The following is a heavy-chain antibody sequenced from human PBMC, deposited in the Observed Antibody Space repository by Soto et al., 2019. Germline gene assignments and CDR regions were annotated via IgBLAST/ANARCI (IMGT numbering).Heavy chain of an antibody. J-gene: IGHJ6*02. CDR3: ARVWVGTTFAYYYGMDV. D-gene: IGHD1-26*01. CDR1: GYTFTSYG. V-gene: IGHV1-18*01. Sequence: QVQLVQSGAEVKKPGASVKVSCKASGYTFTSYGINWVRQAPGQGLEWMGWIRAYNGNTNYARKLQGRVTMTTDTSTSTAYMELRSLRSDDTAVYYCARVWVGTTFAYYYGMDVWGQGTTVTVSS. CDR2: IRAYNGNT.